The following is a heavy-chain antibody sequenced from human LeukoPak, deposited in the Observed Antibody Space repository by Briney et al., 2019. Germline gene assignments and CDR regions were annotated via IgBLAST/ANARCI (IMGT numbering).Heavy chain of an antibody. D-gene: IGHD2-21*02. CDR3: AKDRGKVTDAFDI. J-gene: IGHJ3*02. CDR1: GFTFDDYA. Sequence: GRSLRLSCAASGFTFDDYAMHWVRQAPGKGLEWGSGISWNSGSIGYADSVKGRFTISRDNAKNSLYLQMNSLRAEDTALYYCAKDRGKVTDAFDIWGQGTMVTVSS. V-gene: IGHV3-9*01. CDR2: ISWNSGSI.